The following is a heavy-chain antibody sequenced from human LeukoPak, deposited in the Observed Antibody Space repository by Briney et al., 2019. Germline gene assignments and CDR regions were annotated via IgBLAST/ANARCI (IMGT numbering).Heavy chain of an antibody. Sequence: GGSLRLSXAASGFTLSSYAMSWVRQAPGKGLEWVAFIRYDGSNKYYADSVKGRFTISRDNSKNTLYLQMNSLRAEDTAVYYCAKEYSSGWYPLPDYWGQGTLVTVSS. D-gene: IGHD6-19*01. V-gene: IGHV3-30*02. CDR3: AKEYSSGWYPLPDY. CDR1: GFTLSSYA. J-gene: IGHJ4*02. CDR2: IRYDGSNK.